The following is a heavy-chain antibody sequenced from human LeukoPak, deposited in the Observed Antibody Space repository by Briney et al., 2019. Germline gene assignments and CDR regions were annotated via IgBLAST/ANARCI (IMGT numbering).Heavy chain of an antibody. J-gene: IGHJ4*02. CDR2: ISSSSSYI. Sequence: GGSLRLSCAASGFTFSSYSMNWVRQAPGKGLEWVSSISSSSSYIYYADSVKGRFTISRDNAKNSLYLQMNSLRAEDTAVYYCAKGIAAAPRYYFDYWGQGTLVTVSS. D-gene: IGHD6-13*01. V-gene: IGHV3-21*04. CDR1: GFTFSSYS. CDR3: AKGIAAAPRYYFDY.